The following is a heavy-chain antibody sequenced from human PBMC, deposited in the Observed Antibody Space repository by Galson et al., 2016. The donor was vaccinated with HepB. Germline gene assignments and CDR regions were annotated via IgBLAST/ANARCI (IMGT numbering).Heavy chain of an antibody. Sequence: SLRLSCAASGFTFRSYTMNWVRQAPGKGLEWVSSISSGSSYIYYADSVKGRFTISRDNAKNSLYLQMNSLRAEDTAVYYCARAPHARSGSSLGYLDYWGQGTLVTVSS. CDR3: ARAPHARSGSSLGYLDY. J-gene: IGHJ4*02. V-gene: IGHV3-21*01. CDR2: ISSGSSYI. CDR1: GFTFRSYT. D-gene: IGHD1-26*01.